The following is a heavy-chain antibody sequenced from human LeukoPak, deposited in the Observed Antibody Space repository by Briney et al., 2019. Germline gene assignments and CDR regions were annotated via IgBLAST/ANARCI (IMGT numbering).Heavy chain of an antibody. Sequence: PSETLSLTCAVYGGSFSGYYWSWIRQPPGKGLEWIGEINHSGSTNYNPSLKSRVTISVDTSKNQFSLKLSSVTAADTAVYYCARVSTAAGVWFDYWGQGTLVTVSS. CDR1: GGSFSGYY. CDR3: ARVSTAAGVWFDY. CDR2: INHSGST. D-gene: IGHD2-8*01. V-gene: IGHV4-34*01. J-gene: IGHJ4*02.